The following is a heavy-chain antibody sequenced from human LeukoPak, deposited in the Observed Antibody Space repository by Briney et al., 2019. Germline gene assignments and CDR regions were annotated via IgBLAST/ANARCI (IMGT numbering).Heavy chain of an antibody. J-gene: IGHJ4*02. Sequence: GGSLRLSCAASGFTFSDYYMSWIRQAPGKGLEWVSYISSSGSTIYYADSVKGRFTISRDNAKNSLYLQMNSLRAEDTAVYYCARGYYDILTGYYAEPYLDYWGQGTLVTVSS. CDR3: ARGYYDILTGYYAEPYLDY. CDR1: GFTFSDYY. D-gene: IGHD3-9*01. V-gene: IGHV3-11*01. CDR2: ISSSGSTI.